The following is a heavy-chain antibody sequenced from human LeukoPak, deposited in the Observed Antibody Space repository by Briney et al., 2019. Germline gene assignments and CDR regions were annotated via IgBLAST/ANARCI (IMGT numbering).Heavy chain of an antibody. CDR3: ARGGYYDSSGYDAFDI. D-gene: IGHD3-22*01. CDR1: GYTFTGYY. Sequence: ASVKVSCKASGYTFTGYYMHWVRQAPGQGLEWMGWISAYNGNTNYAQKLQGRVTMTTDTSTSTAYMELRSLRSDDTAVYYCARGGYYDSSGYDAFDIWGQGTMVTVSS. J-gene: IGHJ3*02. CDR2: ISAYNGNT. V-gene: IGHV1-18*04.